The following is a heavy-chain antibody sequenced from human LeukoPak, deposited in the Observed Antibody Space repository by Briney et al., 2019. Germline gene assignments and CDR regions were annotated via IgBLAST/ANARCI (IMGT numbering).Heavy chain of an antibody. D-gene: IGHD6-13*01. CDR1: GGSISSDGYY. CDR2: MYYSGTT. Sequence: PSKTLSLTCSVSGGSISSDGYYWSWIRRHPGKGLEWIGYMYYSGTTYLHPSLKSRVTISVDTSKNQFSLKLSSVTAADTAVYYCAREIASAGTGADYWGRGILVTVSS. CDR3: AREIASAGTGADY. V-gene: IGHV4-31*03. J-gene: IGHJ4*02.